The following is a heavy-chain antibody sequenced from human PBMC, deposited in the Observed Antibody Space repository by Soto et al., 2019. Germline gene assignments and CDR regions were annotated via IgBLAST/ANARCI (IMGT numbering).Heavy chain of an antibody. CDR1: GGSVNGYY. J-gene: IGHJ5*02. D-gene: IGHD6-13*01. CDR2: INHTGGT. CDR3: AHRHSHLGSGTSSSIFWFDP. Sequence: SETLSLTCAVYGGSVNGYYWNWIRQPPGKGLEWIGEINHTGGTHYNPSLKSRVTMSVDTSKNQFSLRLSSVTAADTATYYCAHRHSHLGSGTSSSIFWFDPWGQGTLVTVSS. V-gene: IGHV4-34*10.